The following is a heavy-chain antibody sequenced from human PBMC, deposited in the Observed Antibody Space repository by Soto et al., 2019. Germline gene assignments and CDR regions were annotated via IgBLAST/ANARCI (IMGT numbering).Heavy chain of an antibody. CDR2: ISYDGSNK. V-gene: IGHV3-30-3*01. D-gene: IGHD3-10*01. J-gene: IGHJ6*02. CDR3: ARDSEPSGSYYYGSGSYTLDYYYGMDV. CDR1: GFTFSSYA. Sequence: GGSLRLSCAASGFTFSSYAMHWVRQAPGKGLEWVAVISYDGSNKYYADSVKGRFTISRDNSKNTLYLQMNSLRAEDTAVYYCARDSEPSGSYYYGSGSYTLDYYYGMDVWGQGTTVTVSS.